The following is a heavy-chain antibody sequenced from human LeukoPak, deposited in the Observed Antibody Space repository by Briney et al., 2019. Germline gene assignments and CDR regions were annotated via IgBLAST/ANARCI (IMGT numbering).Heavy chain of an antibody. CDR2: FYYSGGT. Sequence: SETLSLTCTVSGDSISNKSNYWGWIRQPPGKGLEWIVSFYYSGGTYYNPSLKSRVTISVDTSKNQFSLKLSSVTAADTAVYYCARDQAYHYDSSGYYLLFYFDFWGQGTLVTVSS. CDR1: GDSISNKSNY. CDR3: ARDQAYHYDSSGYYLLFYFDF. V-gene: IGHV4-39*07. D-gene: IGHD3-22*01. J-gene: IGHJ4*02.